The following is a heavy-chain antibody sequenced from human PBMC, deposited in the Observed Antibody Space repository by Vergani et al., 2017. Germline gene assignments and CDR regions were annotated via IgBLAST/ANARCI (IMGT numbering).Heavy chain of an antibody. D-gene: IGHD6-13*01. CDR1: GFTVSSNY. V-gene: IGHV3-53*04. CDR3: ARVAYSSSCYDGFFDY. J-gene: IGHJ4*02. Sequence: EVQLVESGGGLVQPGGSLRLSCAASGFTVSSNYMSWVRQAPGKGLVWVSVIYSGGSTYYADSVKGRFTISRHNSKNTLYLQMNSLGAEDTAVYYVARVAYSSSCYDGFFDYWGQGTLVTVSS. CDR2: IYSGGST.